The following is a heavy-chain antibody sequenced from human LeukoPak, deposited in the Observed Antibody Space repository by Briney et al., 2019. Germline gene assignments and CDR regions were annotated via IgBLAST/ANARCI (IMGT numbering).Heavy chain of an antibody. CDR2: MNPNSGNI. CDR3: ARGRGSGHKENWFDP. CDR1: GYTFTTYD. Sequence: EASVKVSCKASGYTFTTYDINWVRQATGQGLEWMGWMNPNSGNIGYAQKFQGRVTMTRNTSISTAYMELSSLRSEDTAVYYCARGRGSGHKENWFDPWGQGTLVTVSS. J-gene: IGHJ5*02. D-gene: IGHD6-19*01. V-gene: IGHV1-8*01.